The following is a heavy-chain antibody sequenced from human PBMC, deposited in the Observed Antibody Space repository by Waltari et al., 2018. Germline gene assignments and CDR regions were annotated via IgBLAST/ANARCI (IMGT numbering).Heavy chain of an antibody. J-gene: IGHJ4*02. CDR2: IYHSGST. V-gene: IGHV4-38-2*02. Sequence: QVQLQESGPGLVKPSETLSLTCTVSGYSISSGYYWGWIRQPPGKGLEWIGSIYHSGSTYYNPSLKRRVTISGDTSKNQFSLKLSSVTAADTAVYYCAREGGRFLEWLSDYFDYWGQGTLVTVSS. CDR3: AREGGRFLEWLSDYFDY. D-gene: IGHD3-3*01. CDR1: GYSISSGYY.